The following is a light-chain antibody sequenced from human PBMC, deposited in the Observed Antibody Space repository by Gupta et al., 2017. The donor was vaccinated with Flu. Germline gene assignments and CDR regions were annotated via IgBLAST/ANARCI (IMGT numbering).Light chain of an antibody. V-gene: IGLV7-43*01. J-gene: IGLJ1*01. CDR3: LLYSDGAYV. CDR1: TEAVTSAYY. Sequence: TVVTQEPTLSVSPAGPATRTCSSSTEAVTSAYYPSWFQQKPGQPPRALIYSTNNKQSCTPARFSGSLLGGQAALTLSGVQAEDEADYYRLLYSDGAYVFGTGTKVTVL. CDR2: STN.